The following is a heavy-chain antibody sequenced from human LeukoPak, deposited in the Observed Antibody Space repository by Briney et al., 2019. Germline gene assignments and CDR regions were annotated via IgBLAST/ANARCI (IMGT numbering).Heavy chain of an antibody. CDR2: ISAYNGNT. D-gene: IGHD4-17*01. CDR1: GYTLTSYG. CDR3: ARVRRYGDYYYYYMAV. Sequence: GASVKVSCKASGYTLTSYGMSWVRQAPGQGLEWMGWISAYNGNTNYAQKLQGRVTMTTDTSTSTAYMELRSLRSDDTAVYYCARVRRYGDYYYYYMAVWGKGTTVTVSS. J-gene: IGHJ6*03. V-gene: IGHV1-18*01.